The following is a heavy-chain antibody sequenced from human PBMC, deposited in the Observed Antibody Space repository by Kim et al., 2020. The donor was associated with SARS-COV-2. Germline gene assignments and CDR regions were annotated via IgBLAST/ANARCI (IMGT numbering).Heavy chain of an antibody. Sequence: SETLSLTCTVSGDSISSRSYYWAWFRQPLGKGLEWIATIYYTGATYYNPSLQSRVTISVDTSKNQFSLNLRSVTATDTAVYYCARRGGIVNNCNYWGQGTLVTVSS. CDR2: IYYTGAT. V-gene: IGHV4-39*01. CDR1: GDSISSRSYY. CDR3: ARRGGIVNNCNY. D-gene: IGHD1-1*01. J-gene: IGHJ4*02.